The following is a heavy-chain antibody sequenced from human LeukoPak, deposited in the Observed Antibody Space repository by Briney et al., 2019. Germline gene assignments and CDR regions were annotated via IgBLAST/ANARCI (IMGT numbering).Heavy chain of an antibody. Sequence: ASVKVSCKASGYTFTSYDINWVRQATGQGLEWMGWMNPNSGNTGYAQKFQGRVTITRNTSISTAYMEPSSLRSEDTAVYYCARGVDSSGYYAIDYWGQGTLVTVSS. CDR2: MNPNSGNT. D-gene: IGHD3-22*01. V-gene: IGHV1-8*03. CDR3: ARGVDSSGYYAIDY. J-gene: IGHJ4*02. CDR1: GYTFTSYD.